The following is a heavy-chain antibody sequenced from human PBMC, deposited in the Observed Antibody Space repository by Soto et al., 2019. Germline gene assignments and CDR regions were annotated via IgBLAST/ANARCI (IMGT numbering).Heavy chain of an antibody. D-gene: IGHD3-16*01. Sequence: ASVKVSCKASGYTFTSYGISWVRQAPGQGLEWMGWISAYNGNTNYAQKLQGRVTMTTDTSTSTAYKELRSLRSDDTATYNCARVNMIKFGGVSDSDYWGQGTLVTVSS. CDR3: ARVNMIKFGGVSDSDY. J-gene: IGHJ4*02. CDR2: ISAYNGNT. V-gene: IGHV1-18*01. CDR1: GYTFTSYG.